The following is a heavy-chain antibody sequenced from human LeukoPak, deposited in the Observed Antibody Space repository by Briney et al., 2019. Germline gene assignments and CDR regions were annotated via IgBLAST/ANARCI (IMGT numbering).Heavy chain of an antibody. CDR3: ATKYSSSSPFDY. CDR1: GYTLTELF. V-gene: IGHV1-24*01. CDR2: FDPEEGET. J-gene: IGHJ4*02. D-gene: IGHD6-6*01. Sequence: ASVKVSCKVFGYTLTELFMHWVRQAPGKGLEWMGGFDPEEGETIYAQKFQGRVTMTEDTSTDTAYMELSGLRSEDPAVYYCATKYSSSSPFDYWGQGTLVTVSS.